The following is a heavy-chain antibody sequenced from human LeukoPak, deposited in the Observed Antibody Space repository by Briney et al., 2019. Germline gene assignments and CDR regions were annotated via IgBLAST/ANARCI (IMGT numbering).Heavy chain of an antibody. CDR1: GYTFTSYS. CDR2: ISAYNGNT. V-gene: IGHV1-18*01. Sequence: GASMKVSCKASGYTFTSYSFSWVRQAPGQGLEWMGWISAYNGNTNYAQNLQGRVTMTTDTSTSTAYMELRSLRSDDTAVYYCASGYCSGGSCYPYYFDYWGQGTLVTVSS. D-gene: IGHD2-15*01. J-gene: IGHJ4*02. CDR3: ASGYCSGGSCYPYYFDY.